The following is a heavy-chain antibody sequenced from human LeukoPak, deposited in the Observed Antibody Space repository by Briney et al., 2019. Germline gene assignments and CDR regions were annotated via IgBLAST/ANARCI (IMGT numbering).Heavy chain of an antibody. CDR1: GFTFSSYA. D-gene: IGHD3-22*01. CDR2: ISGSGGST. V-gene: IGHV3-23*01. CDR3: TKGKISVVVVITFDY. J-gene: IGHJ4*02. Sequence: GGSLRLSCAASGFTFSSYAMSWVRQAPGKGLEWVSVISGSGGSTYYADSVKGRFTISRDNSKNTLYLQMNSLRAEDTAVYYCTKGKISVVVVITFDYWGQGTLVTVSS.